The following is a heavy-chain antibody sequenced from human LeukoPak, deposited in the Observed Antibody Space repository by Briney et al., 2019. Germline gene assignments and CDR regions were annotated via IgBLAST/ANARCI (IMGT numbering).Heavy chain of an antibody. J-gene: IGHJ4*02. CDR2: IYNSGST. CDR3: ARGPWGNQFDY. CDR1: GGSVSSGSDY. V-gene: IGHV4-61*01. Sequence: SETLSLTCTVSGGSVSSGSDYWSWIRQPPGKGLEWIGYIYNSGSTNYNPSLKSRITISVDMSKNQFALKLRSVTAADTAIYYRARGPWGNQFDYWGQGTLVTVSS. D-gene: IGHD3-16*01.